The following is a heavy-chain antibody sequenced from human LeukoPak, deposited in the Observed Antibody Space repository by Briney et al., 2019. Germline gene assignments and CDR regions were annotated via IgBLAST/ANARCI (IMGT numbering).Heavy chain of an antibody. CDR1: GFTFSSYW. D-gene: IGHD1-26*01. CDR2: INNDGSST. V-gene: IGHV3-74*01. J-gene: IGHJ5*02. Sequence: GGSLRLSCAASGFTFSSYWMHWVRQAPGKGLMWVSRINNDGSSTSHADSVKGRFTISRDNAKNTLYLQMNSPRAEDTAVYYCARGTYGLRIDNWFDPWGQGILVTVSS. CDR3: ARGTYGLRIDNWFDP.